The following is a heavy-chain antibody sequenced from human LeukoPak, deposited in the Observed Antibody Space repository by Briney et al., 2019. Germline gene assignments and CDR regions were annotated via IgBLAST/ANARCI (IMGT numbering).Heavy chain of an antibody. CDR1: GYTFTSYY. CDR3: ARDKAGNPMVRGVMGDY. D-gene: IGHD3-10*01. V-gene: IGHV1-46*01. Sequence: ASVKVSCKAFGYTFTSYYMHWVRQAPGQGLEWMGIINPSGGSTSYAQKFQGRVTMTRDTSTSTVYMELSSLRSEDTAVYYCARDKAGNPMVRGVMGDYWGQGTLVTVSS. CDR2: INPSGGST. J-gene: IGHJ4*02.